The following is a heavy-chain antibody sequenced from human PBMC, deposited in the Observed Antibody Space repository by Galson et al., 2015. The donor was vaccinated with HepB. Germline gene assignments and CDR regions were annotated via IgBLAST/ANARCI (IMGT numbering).Heavy chain of an antibody. Sequence: LRLSCAASGFTFSSYSMNWVRQAPGKGLEWIGEINHSGSTNYNPSLKSRVTISVDTSKNQFSLKLSSVTAADTAVYYCARGRKHDYGLLDAFDIWGQGTMVTVSS. V-gene: IGHV4-34*01. CDR3: ARGRKHDYGLLDAFDI. CDR2: INHSGST. CDR1: GFTFSSYS. J-gene: IGHJ3*02. D-gene: IGHD4-17*01.